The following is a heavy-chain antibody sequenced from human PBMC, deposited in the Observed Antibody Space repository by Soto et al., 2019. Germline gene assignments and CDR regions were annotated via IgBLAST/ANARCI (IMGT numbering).Heavy chain of an antibody. D-gene: IGHD3-10*01. V-gene: IGHV4-34*01. CDR1: GGSFSGYY. Sequence: SETLSLTCAVYGGSFSGYYWSWIRQPPGKGLEWIGEINHSGSINYNPSLKSRVTISVDTSKNQFSLKLSSVTAADTAVYYCASRYYGSGSYYPRWGQGTLVTVSS. CDR2: INHSGSI. CDR3: ASRYYGSGSYYPR. J-gene: IGHJ4*02.